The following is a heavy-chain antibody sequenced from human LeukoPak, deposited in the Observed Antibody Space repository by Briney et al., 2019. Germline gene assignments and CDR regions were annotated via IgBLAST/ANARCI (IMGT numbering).Heavy chain of an antibody. D-gene: IGHD3-10*01. CDR1: GYSFTSYW. J-gene: IGHJ5*02. CDR3: ARRISGADRWFEESRENWFDP. V-gene: IGHV5-10-1*01. CDR2: IDPSDSYT. Sequence: GESLKISCKGSGYSFTSYWISWVRQMPGKGLEWMGRIDPSDSYTNYSPSFQGHVTISADKSISTAYLQWSSLKASDTAMYYCARRISGADRWFEESRENWFDPWGQGALVTVSS.